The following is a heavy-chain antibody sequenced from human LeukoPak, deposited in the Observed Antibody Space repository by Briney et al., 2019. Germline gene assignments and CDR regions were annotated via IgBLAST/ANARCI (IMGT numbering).Heavy chain of an antibody. D-gene: IGHD1-26*01. J-gene: IGHJ4*02. CDR1: GFTFSDYY. CDR3: AKDRSIGTYYTFDH. Sequence: GGSLRLSCAASGFTFSDYYMSWIRQAPGKGLEWVATISGGGVMTYYADSVKGRFTVSGDNSKNTVYLQMSSLTAADTAVYYCAKDRSIGTYYTFDHWGQGTLVTVSS. CDR2: ISGGGVMT. V-gene: IGHV3-23*01.